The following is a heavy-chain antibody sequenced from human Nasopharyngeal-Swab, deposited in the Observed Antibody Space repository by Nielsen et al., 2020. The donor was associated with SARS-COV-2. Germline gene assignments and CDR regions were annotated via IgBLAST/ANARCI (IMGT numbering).Heavy chain of an antibody. Sequence: GGSLRLSCVASGFTFSSYSMYWVRKAPGQGLVGFSQINVDGSSINCADSVKGRFTTSRDNAKNTLYLQMNSLRAEDTAVYYCTRNHLGLGIWGQGTVVTVSS. D-gene: IGHD3-16*01. V-gene: IGHV3-74*01. CDR2: INVDGSSI. CDR3: TRNHLGLGI. CDR1: GFTFSSYS. J-gene: IGHJ3*02.